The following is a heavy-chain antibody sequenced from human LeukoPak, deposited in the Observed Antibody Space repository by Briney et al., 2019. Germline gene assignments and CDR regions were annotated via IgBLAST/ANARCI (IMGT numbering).Heavy chain of an antibody. Sequence: SETLSLTCTVSGGSISSSSYYWGWIRQPPGKGLEWIGSIYYSRSTYYNPSLKSRVTISVDTSKNQFSLKLSSVTAADTAVYYCARDGMATIYWGQGTLVTVSS. CDR3: ARDGMATIY. J-gene: IGHJ4*02. D-gene: IGHD5-24*01. CDR1: GGSISSSSYY. CDR2: IYYSRST. V-gene: IGHV4-39*07.